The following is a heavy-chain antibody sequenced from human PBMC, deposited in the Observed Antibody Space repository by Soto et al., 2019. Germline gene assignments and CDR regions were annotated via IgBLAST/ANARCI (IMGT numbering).Heavy chain of an antibody. V-gene: IGHV4-30-2*01. Sequence: QLQLQESGSGLVKPSQTLSLTCAVSGGSISSGGYSWSWIRKPPGKGLEGIGYIYQSGSTYYNPSLRSLGTISVDRSKNQFALKLSSVTAAATAVYYCARGPDRWGQGTLVTVSS. CDR2: IYQSGST. J-gene: IGHJ5*02. CDR3: ARGPDR. CDR1: GGSISSGGYS.